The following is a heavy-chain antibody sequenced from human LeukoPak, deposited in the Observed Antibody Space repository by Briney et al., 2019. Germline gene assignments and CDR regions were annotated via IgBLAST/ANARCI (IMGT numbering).Heavy chain of an antibody. Sequence: ASVKVSCKASGGTFSSYAISWVRQAPGQGLEWMGRIIPIFGTANYAQKFQGRVTITTDESTSTAYMELSSLRSEDTAVYYCASRADYGEDHWGQGTLVTVSS. CDR1: GGTFSSYA. D-gene: IGHD4-17*01. V-gene: IGHV1-69*05. CDR3: ASRADYGEDH. J-gene: IGHJ4*02. CDR2: IIPIFGTA.